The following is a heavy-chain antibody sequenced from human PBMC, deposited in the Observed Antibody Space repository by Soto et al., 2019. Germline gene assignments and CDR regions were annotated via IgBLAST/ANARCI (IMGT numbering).Heavy chain of an antibody. J-gene: IGHJ4*02. CDR3: ARSPPQSSSSWYVPFFDY. D-gene: IGHD6-13*01. V-gene: IGHV4-30-4*01. CDR2: IYYSGST. CDR1: GGSISSGDYY. Sequence: SETLSLTCTVSGGSISSGDYYWSWIRQPPGKGLEWIGYIYYSGSTYYNPSLKSRVTISVDTSKNQFSLKLSSVTAADTAVYYCARSPPQSSSSWYVPFFDYWGQGTLVTVSS.